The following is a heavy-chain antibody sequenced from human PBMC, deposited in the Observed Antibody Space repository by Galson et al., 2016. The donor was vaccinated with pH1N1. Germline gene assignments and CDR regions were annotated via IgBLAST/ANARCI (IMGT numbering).Heavy chain of an antibody. J-gene: IGHJ4*02. CDR3: ARRSTELGLYY. CDR2: IYPGDSET. CDR1: GYTFTTYW. D-gene: IGHD2/OR15-2a*01. Sequence: QSGAEVKKPGESLKISCQASGYTFTTYWIGWVRQMPGKGLEWMGIIYPGDSETKYSPSFEGQVTFSVDKSKNTAYLHWSSLKASDTAIYYCARRSTELGLYYWGQAVLVTVST. V-gene: IGHV5-51*03.